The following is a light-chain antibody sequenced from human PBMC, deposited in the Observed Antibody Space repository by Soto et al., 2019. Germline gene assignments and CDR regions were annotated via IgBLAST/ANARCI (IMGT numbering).Light chain of an antibody. CDR2: DAS. V-gene: IGKV1-5*01. CDR3: QQYHRASIT. CDR1: QSIDRW. Sequence: DIQMTQSPATLPSSVRERLTITCRASQSIDRWLAWYQQRPGKAPKLLIYDASTLERGVPSRFSGTGSGTEFTLTISSLQPDDFATYYCQQYHRASITFGQGTRLEIK. J-gene: IGKJ5*01.